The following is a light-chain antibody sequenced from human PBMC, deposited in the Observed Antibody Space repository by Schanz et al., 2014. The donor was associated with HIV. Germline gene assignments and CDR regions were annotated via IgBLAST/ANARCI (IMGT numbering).Light chain of an antibody. CDR2: NVN. J-gene: IGLJ2*01. V-gene: IGLV2-11*01. Sequence: QSVLIQPPSVSGSPGQSVTISCTGTSSDVGSYDYVSWYQQHPGTVPKPMIYNVNTQPSRVPDRFSGSKSGNTASMTISGLQAEDEADYYCCSYAGTTTFVVFGGGTKLTVL. CDR1: SSDVGSYDY. CDR3: CSYAGTTTFVV.